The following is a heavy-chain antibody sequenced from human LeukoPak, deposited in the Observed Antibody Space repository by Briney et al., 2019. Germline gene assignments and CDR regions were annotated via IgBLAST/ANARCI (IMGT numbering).Heavy chain of an antibody. V-gene: IGHV4-59*01. J-gene: IGHJ6*03. CDR1: GGSISSYY. Sequence: SETLSLTCTVSGGSISSYYWSWIRQPPGKGLEWIGYIYYSGSTNYNPSLKSRVTISVDTSKNQFSLRLTSVTAADTAMYYCARIRGWEGSRSYYYYMDVWGKGTTVTVSS. CDR3: ARIRGWEGSRSYYYYMDV. D-gene: IGHD1-26*01. CDR2: IYYSGST.